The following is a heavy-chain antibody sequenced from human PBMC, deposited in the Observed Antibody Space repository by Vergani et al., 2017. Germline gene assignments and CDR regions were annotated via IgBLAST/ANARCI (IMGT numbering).Heavy chain of an antibody. J-gene: IGHJ4*02. D-gene: IGHD3-22*01. V-gene: IGHV4-39*01. CDR2: MDYNGRA. CDR3: ARHVTQDYYNDSEYFDY. Sequence: QLQLQESGPGLVKPSGTLSLTCSVTGGSFFNSRYYWGWIRQPPGKGLEWLGSMDYNGRAYYTPSRRRRVAISIDTSKMQFSLKLYSLTAADTAIYYCARHVTQDYYNDSEYFDYWGLGSLVTVSS. CDR1: GGSFFNSRYY.